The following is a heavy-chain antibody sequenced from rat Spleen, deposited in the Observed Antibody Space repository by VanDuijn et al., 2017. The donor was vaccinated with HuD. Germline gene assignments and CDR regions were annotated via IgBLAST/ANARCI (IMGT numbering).Heavy chain of an antibody. Sequence: EVQLVESGGGFVQPGRSMKLSCAASGFTFDDYYMAWVRQAPKKGLEWVASISTGSGNTYYRDPVKGRFTISRDNAKSTLYLQMDSLRSEDTATYYCARQGYYFDYWGQGVMVTVSS. D-gene: IGHD4-3*01. CDR2: ISTGSGNT. V-gene: IGHV5-25*01. J-gene: IGHJ2*01. CDR1: GFTFDDYY. CDR3: ARQGYYFDY.